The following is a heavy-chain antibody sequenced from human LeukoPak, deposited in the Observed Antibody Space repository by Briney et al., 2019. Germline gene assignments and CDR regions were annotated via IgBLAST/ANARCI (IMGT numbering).Heavy chain of an antibody. CDR2: INPNSGGT. V-gene: IGHV1-2*02. D-gene: IGHD4-11*01. CDR3: ARDYSRYFGF. CDR1: GYTFTGYD. J-gene: IGHJ4*02. Sequence: SVKVSCKASGYTFTGYDIYWVRQAPGQGLEWMGWINPNSGGTDYTQKFQGRVTMTRDTSISTAYMELSRLRSDDTAVYYCARDYSRYFGFWGQGTLVTVSS.